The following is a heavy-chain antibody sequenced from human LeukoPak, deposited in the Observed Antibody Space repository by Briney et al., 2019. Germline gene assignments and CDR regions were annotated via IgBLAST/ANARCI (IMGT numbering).Heavy chain of an antibody. J-gene: IGHJ4*02. V-gene: IGHV5-10-1*01. CDR2: IDPGDSFT. D-gene: IGHD2-8*02. Sequence: GESLQISCKGSGYSLSSYWISWVRQMPGKGLEWMGRIDPGDSFTKYRPSLEGRVTISADKSLSTVYLQWSSLKASDTAIYYCARDGGGVSSWVSHWGQGTLVTVSS. CDR1: GYSLSSYW. CDR3: ARDGGGVSSWVSH.